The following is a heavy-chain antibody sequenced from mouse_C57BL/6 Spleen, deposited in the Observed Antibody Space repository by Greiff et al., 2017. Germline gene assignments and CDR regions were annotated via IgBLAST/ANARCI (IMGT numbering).Heavy chain of an antibody. D-gene: IGHD1-1*01. CDR2: IDPETGGT. Sequence: QVQLLQSGAELVRPGASVTLSCKASGYTFTDYEMHWVKQTPVHGLEWIGAIDPETGGTAYNQKFKGKAILTADKSSSTAYMELRSLTSEDSAVDYCTRALLRRGAMDDWGQGTSVTVSS. V-gene: IGHV1-15*01. CDR1: GYTFTDYE. CDR3: TRALLRRGAMDD. J-gene: IGHJ4*01.